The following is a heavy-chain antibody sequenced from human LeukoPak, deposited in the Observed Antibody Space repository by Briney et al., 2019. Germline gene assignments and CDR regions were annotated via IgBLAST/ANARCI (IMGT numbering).Heavy chain of an antibody. CDR1: GYTFTRYF. Sequence: GASVPDSCMASGYTFTRYFMHWLRQAAGQGRAWMGIINPRGCSTCYAQKFQGRVTMTRDTSTNTVYMELSSLSSDDTDVYYFARGSRVGVRGPFGPWGQGTLVTVSS. CDR2: INPRGCST. J-gene: IGHJ5*02. V-gene: IGHV1-46*03. D-gene: IGHD3-10*02. CDR3: ARGSRVGVRGPFGP.